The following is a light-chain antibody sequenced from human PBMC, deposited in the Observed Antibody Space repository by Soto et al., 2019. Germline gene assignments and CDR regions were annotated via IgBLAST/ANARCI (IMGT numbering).Light chain of an antibody. Sequence: EIVLTQSPCTLSLSPGERATLSCRASQSVSSCLAWYQQKPGQAPRLLIYDASSRASGVPARFSGSGSGTDVTLTIGSLEHEDFAAYYCQQRSNWPPSITFGQGTRLEIK. J-gene: IGKJ5*01. CDR1: QSVSSC. CDR3: QQRSNWPPSIT. V-gene: IGKV3-11*01. CDR2: DAS.